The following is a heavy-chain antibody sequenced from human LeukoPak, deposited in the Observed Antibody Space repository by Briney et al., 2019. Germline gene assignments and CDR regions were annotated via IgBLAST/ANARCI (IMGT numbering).Heavy chain of an antibody. D-gene: IGHD6-13*01. Sequence: SETLSLTCTVSGGSISSYYWSWIRQPPGKGLEWIGYIYYSGSTNYNPSLKSRVTISVDTSKNQFSLKLSSVTAADTAVYYCARIPAAGLLLYYYGMDVWGQGTTVTVSS. J-gene: IGHJ6*02. V-gene: IGHV4-59*08. CDR2: IYYSGST. CDR1: GGSISSYY. CDR3: ARIPAAGLLLYYYGMDV.